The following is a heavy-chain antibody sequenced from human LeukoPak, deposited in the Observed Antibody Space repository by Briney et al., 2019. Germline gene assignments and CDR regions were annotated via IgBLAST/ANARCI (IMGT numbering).Heavy chain of an antibody. CDR2: IYYSGST. J-gene: IGHJ2*01. CDR3: AREPVSWYFDL. V-gene: IGHV4-59*01. D-gene: IGHD4-11*01. CDR1: GGSISSYY. Sequence: SETLSLTRTVSGGSISSYYWSWIRQPPGKGLEWIGYIYYSGSTNYNPSLKSRVTISVDTSKNQFSLKLSSVTAADTAVYYCAREPVSWYFDLWGRGTLVTVSS.